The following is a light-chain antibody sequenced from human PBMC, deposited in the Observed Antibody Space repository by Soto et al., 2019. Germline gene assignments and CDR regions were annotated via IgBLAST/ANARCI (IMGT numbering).Light chain of an antibody. J-gene: IGKJ4*01. CDR1: QSVRSNY. CDR2: GAS. CDR3: QHYGDSSFT. Sequence: ESVLTQAPGTLSLSPGERATLSCRASQSVRSNYLAWYQQIPGQAPRLLVYGASSRATGIPDRFSGSGSGTDFTLTIRRLEPEDFAVYYCQHYGDSSFTFGGGTKVDI. V-gene: IGKV3-20*01.